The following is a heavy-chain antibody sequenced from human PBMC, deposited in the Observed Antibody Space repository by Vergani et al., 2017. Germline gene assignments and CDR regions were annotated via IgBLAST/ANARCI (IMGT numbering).Heavy chain of an antibody. D-gene: IGHD4-11*01. J-gene: IGHJ6*03. CDR3: ARDHDYSKGHYYYYMDV. V-gene: IGHV4-59*01. CDR1: GGSISSYY. CDR2: IYYSGST. Sequence: QVQLQESGPGLVKPSETLSLTCTVSGGSISSYYWSWIRQPQGKGLEWIGYIYYSGSTNYNPSLKSRVTISVDTSKNQFSLKLSSVTAADTAVYYCARDHDYSKGHYYYYMDVWGKGTTVTVSS.